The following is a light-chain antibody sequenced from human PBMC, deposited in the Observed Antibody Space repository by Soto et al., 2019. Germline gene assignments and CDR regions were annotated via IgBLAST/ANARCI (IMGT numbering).Light chain of an antibody. CDR3: QQHYSYPRT. V-gene: IGKV1-5*01. Sequence: DIQMTQSPSTLSASVGDRVNITCRASQSISSWLAWYQQKPGKAPKLLIYAASTLQSGVPSRFSGSGSGTDFTLTISCLQSEDFATYYCQQHYSYPRTFGQGTKVDIK. CDR1: QSISSW. CDR2: AAS. J-gene: IGKJ1*01.